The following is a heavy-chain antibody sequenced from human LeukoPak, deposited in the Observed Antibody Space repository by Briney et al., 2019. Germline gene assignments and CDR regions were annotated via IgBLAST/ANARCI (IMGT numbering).Heavy chain of an antibody. D-gene: IGHD6-13*01. CDR1: GFTFSSYG. J-gene: IGHJ4*02. CDR3: VREISAAGYFDC. V-gene: IGHV3-33*01. Sequence: GGSLRLSCAASGFTFSSYGMHWVRQAPGKGLEWVAVIWYDGSKNTSADSAKGRFTISRDNSKNTLYLQMYSLRAEDTAIYYCVREISAAGYFDCWGQGTQVTVSS. CDR2: IWYDGSKN.